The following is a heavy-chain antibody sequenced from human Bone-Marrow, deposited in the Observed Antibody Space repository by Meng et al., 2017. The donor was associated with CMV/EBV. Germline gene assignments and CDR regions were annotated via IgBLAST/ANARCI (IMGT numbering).Heavy chain of an antibody. J-gene: IGHJ6*02. CDR3: ARGPGYDILTGYHRYYYYGMDV. V-gene: IGHV1-8*01. Sequence: ASVKVSCKASGYTFTTYDIDWVRQATGQGLEWMGWMNPNSGNTGYAQKFEGRVTMTRNTSISTAYMELSSLRSEDTAVYYCARGPGYDILTGYHRYYYYGMDVWGQGTTVTVSS. CDR2: MNPNSGNT. CDR1: GYTFTTYD. D-gene: IGHD3-9*01.